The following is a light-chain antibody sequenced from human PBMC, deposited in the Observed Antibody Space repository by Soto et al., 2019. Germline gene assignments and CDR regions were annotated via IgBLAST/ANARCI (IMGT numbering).Light chain of an antibody. CDR2: TNT. J-gene: IGLJ1*01. CDR1: SSNVGGNP. V-gene: IGLV1-44*01. CDR3: ASWDDSLNGPV. Sequence: QSVLTQPPSASGTPGQRVTISCSGSSSNVGGNPVNWYQHVPTTAPKLLIYTNTQRPSGVPDRFSGSKSGTSASLAISGLQSEDEADYYCASWDDSLNGPVFGTGTKVT.